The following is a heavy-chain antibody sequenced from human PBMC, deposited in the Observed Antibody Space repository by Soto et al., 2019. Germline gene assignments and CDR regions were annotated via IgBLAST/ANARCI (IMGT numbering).Heavy chain of an antibody. V-gene: IGHV3-23*01. CDR1: GFTFSSYA. CDR2: ISGSGGST. Sequence: PGGSLRLSCAASGFTFSSYAMSWVRQAPGKGLEWFSAISGSGGSTYYADSVKGRFTISRDNSKNTLYLQMNSLRAEDTAVYYCAKAAPDVVVVTAIPGSEPSDYWGQGTLVTVSS. CDR3: AKAAPDVVVVTAIPGSEPSDY. D-gene: IGHD2-21*02. J-gene: IGHJ4*02.